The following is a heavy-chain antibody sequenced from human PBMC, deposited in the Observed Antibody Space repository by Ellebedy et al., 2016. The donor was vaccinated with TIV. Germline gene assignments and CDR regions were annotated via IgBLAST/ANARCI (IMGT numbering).Heavy chain of an antibody. CDR3: AKVTPPLLGATES. CDR2: IGASGTTI. J-gene: IGHJ5*02. CDR1: GFTFSTHA. V-gene: IGHV3-23*01. Sequence: GGSLRLSXAASGFTFSTHAMSWVRQAPRKGLEWVSSIGASGTTIYYADSVKGRFIISRDNSKNTLYLQMNSLRADDTAVYYCAKVTPPLLGATESWGQGTLVTVSS. D-gene: IGHD1-26*01.